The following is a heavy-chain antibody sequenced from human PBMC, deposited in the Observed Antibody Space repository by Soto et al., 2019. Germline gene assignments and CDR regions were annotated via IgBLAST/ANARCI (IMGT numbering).Heavy chain of an antibody. CDR1: GFTFSSYA. Sequence: GGSLRLSCAASGFTFSSYAMSWVRQAPGKGLEWVSAISGSGGSTYYADSVKGRFTISRDTSKNQFSLSLTSVTAADTAVYYCARLSAAWFDPWGQGTLVTVSS. CDR2: ISGSGGST. J-gene: IGHJ5*02. V-gene: IGHV3-23*01. D-gene: IGHD6-19*01. CDR3: ARLSAAWFDP.